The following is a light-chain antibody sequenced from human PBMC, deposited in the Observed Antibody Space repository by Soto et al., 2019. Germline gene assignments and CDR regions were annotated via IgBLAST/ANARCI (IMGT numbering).Light chain of an antibody. V-gene: IGKV3-20*01. J-gene: IGKJ4*01. CDR1: QRVSSSY. Sequence: PGERATLSCRASQRVSSSYLAWYQQKPGQPPRLLIYGASSRATGIPDRFSGSGSGTDFTLTITRLETEDFAVYYCPHYRTSFDGGTKVEIK. CDR2: GAS. CDR3: PHYRTS.